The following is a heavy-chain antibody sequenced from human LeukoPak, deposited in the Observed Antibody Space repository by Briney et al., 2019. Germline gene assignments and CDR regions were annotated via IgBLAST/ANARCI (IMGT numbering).Heavy chain of an antibody. CDR2: ISNDGMRK. CDR1: GFTFSRSA. D-gene: IGHD5-24*01. J-gene: IGHJ4*02. CDR3: ARRRDGYNPELDY. V-gene: IGHV3-30*04. Sequence: GGSLRLSCAASGFTFSRSAMHWVRQPPGKGLEGMAVISNDGMRKFHADSVKGRFTISRDNSKNTLYLQMDSLTTEDTALYYCARRRDGYNPELDYWGQGTLVTVSS.